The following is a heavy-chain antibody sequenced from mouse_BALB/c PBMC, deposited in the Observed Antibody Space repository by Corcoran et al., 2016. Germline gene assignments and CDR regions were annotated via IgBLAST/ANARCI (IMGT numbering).Heavy chain of an antibody. D-gene: IGHD2-4*01. J-gene: IGHJ2*01. CDR3: ARFYYDYRNFDY. CDR2: INTYTGEP. CDR1: GYTFTHYG. Sequence: QIQLVQSGPELKKPGETVKISCKASGYTFTHYGMNWVKQAPGKGLKWMGWINTYTGEPTYADDFKGRFAFSLDTSASTAYLQINNLKNEDTATYVCARFYYDYRNFDYWGQGTTLTVSS. V-gene: IGHV9-3-1*01.